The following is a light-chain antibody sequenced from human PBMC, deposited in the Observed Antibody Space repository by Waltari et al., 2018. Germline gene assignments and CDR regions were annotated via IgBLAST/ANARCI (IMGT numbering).Light chain of an antibody. Sequence: QSALTQPASVSGSPGQSITISCTGTISDIGAYNFVSWYQKHPGKAPKVMIYDVNNRPSGVSSRFSGSKSGNTASLTISGLQAEDEADYYCSSYTTGSTRYVFGSGTKVTVL. V-gene: IGLV2-14*03. J-gene: IGLJ1*01. CDR2: DVN. CDR1: ISDIGAYNF. CDR3: SSYTTGSTRYV.